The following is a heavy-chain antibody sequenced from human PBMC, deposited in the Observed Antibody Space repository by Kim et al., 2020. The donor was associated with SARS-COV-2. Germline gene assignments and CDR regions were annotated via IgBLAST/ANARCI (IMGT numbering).Heavy chain of an antibody. Sequence: NSVKVQFTISRDKSQHTRYLQMNSLRAEDTAVYYCAKDTATVAEGAFDIWGQGTMVTVSS. V-gene: IGHV3-23*01. CDR3: AKDTATVAEGAFDI. J-gene: IGHJ3*02. D-gene: IGHD6-19*01.